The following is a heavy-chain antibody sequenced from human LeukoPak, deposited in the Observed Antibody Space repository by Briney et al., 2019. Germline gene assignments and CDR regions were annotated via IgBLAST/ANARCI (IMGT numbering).Heavy chain of an antibody. V-gene: IGHV3-30-3*01. Sequence: GGSLRLSCAASGFTFSSYAMHWVRQAPGKGLEWVAVISYDGSNKYYADSVKGRFTISRDNSKNTLYLQMNSLRAEDTAVYYCARVRCSSTSCYIVFTDAFDIWGQGTMVTVSS. CDR2: ISYDGSNK. CDR1: GFTFSSYA. J-gene: IGHJ3*02. D-gene: IGHD2-2*02. CDR3: ARVRCSSTSCYIVFTDAFDI.